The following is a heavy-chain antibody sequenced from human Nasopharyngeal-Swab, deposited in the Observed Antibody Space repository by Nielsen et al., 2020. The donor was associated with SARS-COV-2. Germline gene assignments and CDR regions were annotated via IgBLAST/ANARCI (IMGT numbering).Heavy chain of an antibody. CDR2: IKPDGSEK. D-gene: IGHD3-10*01. V-gene: IGHV3-7*01. CDR3: ARDLNDRYYYGSGSYYFDY. CDR1: GFTFSDHW. Sequence: GESLKISCVVSGFTFSDHWMNWVRQAPGKGLEWVANIKPDGSEKYYVDSVKGRFTISRDNARNSLYLQMNSLRAEDTAVYYCARDLNDRYYYGSGSYYFDYWGQGTLVTVSS. J-gene: IGHJ4*02.